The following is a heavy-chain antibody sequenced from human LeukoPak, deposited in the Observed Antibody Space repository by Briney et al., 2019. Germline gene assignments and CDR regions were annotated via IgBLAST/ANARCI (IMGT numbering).Heavy chain of an antibody. D-gene: IGHD5-24*01. CDR1: AGSITSGYF. V-gene: IGHV4-38-2*02. Sequence: SETLSLTCTVSAGSITSGYFWGWVRQPPGKGLEWIGSIDYSGNTYYNPSLKSRVTISVDTSKNQFSLKLSSVTAADTAVYYCARDKEEMATRPDAFDIWGQGTMVTVSS. CDR3: ARDKEEMATRPDAFDI. J-gene: IGHJ3*02. CDR2: IDYSGNT.